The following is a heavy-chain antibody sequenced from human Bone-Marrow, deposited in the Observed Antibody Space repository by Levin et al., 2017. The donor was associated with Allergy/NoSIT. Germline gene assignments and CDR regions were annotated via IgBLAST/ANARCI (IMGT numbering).Heavy chain of an antibody. V-gene: IGHV3-33*01. Sequence: PGGSLRLSCAASGFTFSNYGLHWVRQAPGKGLEWVAVTRYDESKTYYADAVKGRFTISRDNSKNTLYLQMNGLRVEDTAVYYCARDPSPYSNYVANGFDHWGQGTLVTVSS. D-gene: IGHD4-11*01. CDR1: GFTFSNYG. J-gene: IGHJ5*02. CDR3: ARDPSPYSNYVANGFDH. CDR2: TRYDESKT.